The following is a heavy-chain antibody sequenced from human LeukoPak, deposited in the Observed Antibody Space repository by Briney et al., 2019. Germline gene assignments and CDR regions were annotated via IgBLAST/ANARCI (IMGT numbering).Heavy chain of an antibody. Sequence: SETLSLTCTVSGGSISSYYWSWIRQPPGKGLEWMGVIYYSGSTNYNPSLKSRVTISVDSSKNQFSLKLSSVTAADTAVYYCATTTPRYGSGSYGYYYYGMDVWGQGTTVTVSS. D-gene: IGHD3-10*01. V-gene: IGHV4-59*01. CDR2: IYYSGST. CDR1: GGSISSYY. J-gene: IGHJ6*02. CDR3: ATTTPRYGSGSYGYYYYGMDV.